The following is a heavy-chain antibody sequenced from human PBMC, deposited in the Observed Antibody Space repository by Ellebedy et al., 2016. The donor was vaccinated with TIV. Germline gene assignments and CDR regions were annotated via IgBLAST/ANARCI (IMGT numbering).Heavy chain of an antibody. D-gene: IGHD2-2*01. CDR2: IFHSGST. Sequence: GSLRLXXTVSGGSISSNSYFWGWIRQPPGKGLEWIGSIFHSGSTYYNPSLKSRVTISVDTSKNQFSLKMSSVTAADTAVYYCARQVVEPARHYYYMDVWGKGTTVTVS. J-gene: IGHJ6*03. V-gene: IGHV4-39*07. CDR3: ARQVVEPARHYYYMDV. CDR1: GGSISSNSYF.